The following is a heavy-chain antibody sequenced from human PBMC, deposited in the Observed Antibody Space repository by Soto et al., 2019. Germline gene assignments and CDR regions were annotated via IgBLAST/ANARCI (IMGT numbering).Heavy chain of an antibody. Sequence: HPGGSLRLSCAASGFTVSSNYMSWVRQAPGKGLEWVSVIYSGGSTYYADSVKGRFTISRDNSKNTLYLQMNSLRAEDTAVYYCARDREGDYGMDVWGQGTTITVSS. J-gene: IGHJ6*02. V-gene: IGHV3-53*01. CDR1: GFTVSSNY. CDR2: IYSGGST. D-gene: IGHD3-10*01. CDR3: ARDREGDYGMDV.